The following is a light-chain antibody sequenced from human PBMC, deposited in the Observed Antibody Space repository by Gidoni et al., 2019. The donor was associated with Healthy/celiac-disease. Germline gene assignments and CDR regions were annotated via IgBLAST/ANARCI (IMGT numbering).Light chain of an antibody. CDR3: QQRSNWPQNT. V-gene: IGKV3-11*01. J-gene: IGKJ2*01. CDR1: QSVSSY. CDR2: DAS. Sequence: EIVFTQSPATLSLSPGERATLSCRASQSVSSYLAWYQQKPGQAPRLLIYDASNRATGIPARFSGSGSGTDFTLTISSLEPEDFAVYYCQQRSNWPQNTFGQXTKLEIK.